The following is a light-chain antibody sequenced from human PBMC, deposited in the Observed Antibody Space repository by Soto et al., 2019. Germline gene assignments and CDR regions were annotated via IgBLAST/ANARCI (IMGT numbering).Light chain of an antibody. CDR2: WTS. CDR3: QQYYSPPLT. Sequence: DIVMTQSPDSLAVSPGERATINCKSSQSVLYSSNNKNYVAWYQQRPGQPPKLLIYWTSIRESGVPDRLSGSGSGTDFTLTISSLQAEDVAVYFCQQYYSPPLTFGGGTKVEIK. CDR1: QSVLYSSNNKNY. V-gene: IGKV4-1*01. J-gene: IGKJ4*01.